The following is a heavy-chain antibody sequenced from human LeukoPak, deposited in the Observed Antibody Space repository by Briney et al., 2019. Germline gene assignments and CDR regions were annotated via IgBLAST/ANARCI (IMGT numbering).Heavy chain of an antibody. D-gene: IGHD3-9*01. V-gene: IGHV1-8*03. Sequence: ASVKVSCKASGYTFTSYDINWVRQATGQGLEWMGWMNPNSGNTGYAQKFQGRVTITRNTSISTAYTELSSLRSEDTAVYYCARVGALRYFDWLSKNHYYYYMDVWGKGTTVTVSS. CDR2: MNPNSGNT. CDR3: ARVGALRYFDWLSKNHYYYYMDV. J-gene: IGHJ6*03. CDR1: GYTFTSYD.